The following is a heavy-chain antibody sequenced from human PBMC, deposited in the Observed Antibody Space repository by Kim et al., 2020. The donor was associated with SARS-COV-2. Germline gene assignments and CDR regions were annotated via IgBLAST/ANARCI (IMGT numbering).Heavy chain of an antibody. CDR2: IWYDGSNK. V-gene: IGHV3-33*01. CDR1: GFTFSSYG. Sequence: GGSLRLSCAASGFTFSSYGMHWVRQAPGKGLEWVAVIWYDGSNKYYADSVKGRFTISRDNSKNTLYLQMNSLRAEDTAVYYCARDPTAYGDYYYYYYGMDVWGQGTTVTVSS. D-gene: IGHD4-17*01. J-gene: IGHJ6*02. CDR3: ARDPTAYGDYYYYYYGMDV.